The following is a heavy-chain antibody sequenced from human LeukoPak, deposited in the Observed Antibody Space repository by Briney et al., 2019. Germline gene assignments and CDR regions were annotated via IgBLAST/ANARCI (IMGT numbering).Heavy chain of an antibody. CDR2: IYYSGST. CDR3: AREVGATADGAFDI. V-gene: IGHV4-59*01. CDR1: GGSISSYY. D-gene: IGHD1-26*01. J-gene: IGHJ3*02. Sequence: SETLSLTCTVSGGSISSYYWSWIRQPPGKGLEWNGYIYYSGSTNYNPSLKSRVTISVDTSKNQFSLKLSSVTAADTAVYYCAREVGATADGAFDIWGQGTMVTVSS.